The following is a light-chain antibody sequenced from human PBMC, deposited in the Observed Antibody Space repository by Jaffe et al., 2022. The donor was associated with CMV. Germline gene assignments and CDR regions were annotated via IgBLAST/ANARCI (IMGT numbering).Light chain of an antibody. J-gene: IGKJ5*01. V-gene: IGKV1-39*01. Sequence: DIQMTQSPTSLSASLGARVTITCRASQTISSYLNWYQQKPGKAPKLLIYAATVLQPGVPSRFSGSESGTTFILTIDSLQPDDFATYYCQQSYTTPFTFGLGTRLEIK. CDR2: AAT. CDR3: QQSYTTPFT. CDR1: QTISSY.